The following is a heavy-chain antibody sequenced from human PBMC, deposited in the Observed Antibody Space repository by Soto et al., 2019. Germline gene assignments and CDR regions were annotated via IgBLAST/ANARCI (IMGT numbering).Heavy chain of an antibody. J-gene: IGHJ4*02. CDR1: GFSFRSYE. CDR2: ISGTTT. D-gene: IGHD7-27*01. V-gene: IGHV3-48*03. Sequence: PGGSLRLSCAASGFSFRSYEMNWVRQVPGKGLEWVAYISGTTTFYADSVKGRFTISRDNAKNSVYLQMERLRAGDTAVYYCARNWEGYFDLWGQGTLVTVSS. CDR3: ARNWEGYFDL.